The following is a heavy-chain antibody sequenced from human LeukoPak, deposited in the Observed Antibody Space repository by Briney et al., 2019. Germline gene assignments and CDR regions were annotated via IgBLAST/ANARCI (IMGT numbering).Heavy chain of an antibody. CDR1: GDSVSSNSAA. CDR2: TYYRSKWYN. D-gene: IGHD3-9*01. Sequence: SQTLSLTCAISGDSVSSNSAAWNRIRQSPSRGLEWLGRTYYRSKWYNDYAVSVKSRITINPDTSKNQFSLQLNSVTPEDTAVYYCARDGRYFDWLLSDSAFDIWGQGTMVTVSS. CDR3: ARDGRYFDWLLSDSAFDI. J-gene: IGHJ3*02. V-gene: IGHV6-1*01.